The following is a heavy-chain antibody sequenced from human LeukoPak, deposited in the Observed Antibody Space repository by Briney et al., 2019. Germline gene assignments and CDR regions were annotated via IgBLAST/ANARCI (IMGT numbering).Heavy chain of an antibody. CDR1: GYTFTSYY. CDR2: INPSGGST. Sequence: GASVKVSCKASGYTFTSYYMHWVRQAPGQGLEWMGIINPSGGSTSYAQKFQGRVTMTRDTSTSTVYMELSSLRSEDTAVYYCARSETMVRGVEDAFDIWGQGTMVTVSS. CDR3: ARSETMVRGVEDAFDI. D-gene: IGHD3-10*01. V-gene: IGHV1-46*01. J-gene: IGHJ3*02.